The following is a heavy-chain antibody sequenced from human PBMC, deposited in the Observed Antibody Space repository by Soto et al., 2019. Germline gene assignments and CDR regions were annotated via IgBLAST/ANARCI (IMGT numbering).Heavy chain of an antibody. CDR3: ATVNFDSSGYYPTISQPCFDC. Sequence: ASVKVSCKVSGYTLTELSMHWVRQAPGKGLEWMGGFDPEDGETIYAQKFQGRATMTEDTSTDTACMELSSLRSEDTAVYYCATVNFDSSGYYPTISQPCFDCWGQGTLVSVAS. CDR2: FDPEDGET. D-gene: IGHD3-22*01. V-gene: IGHV1-24*01. J-gene: IGHJ4*02. CDR1: GYTLTELS.